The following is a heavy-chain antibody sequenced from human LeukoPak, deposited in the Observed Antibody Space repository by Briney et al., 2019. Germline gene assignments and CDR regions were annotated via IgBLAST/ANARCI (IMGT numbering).Heavy chain of an antibody. D-gene: IGHD1-26*01. CDR2: IYSGGST. Sequence: PGGSLRLSCAASGFTVSSNYMSWVRQAPGKGLEWVSVIYSGGSTYYADSVKGRFTISRDNSKNTLYLQMNSLRAEDTAVYYCASTILQLGGSLYYFDYWGQGTLVTVSS. CDR3: ASTILQLGGSLYYFDY. J-gene: IGHJ4*02. CDR1: GFTVSSNY. V-gene: IGHV3-53*01.